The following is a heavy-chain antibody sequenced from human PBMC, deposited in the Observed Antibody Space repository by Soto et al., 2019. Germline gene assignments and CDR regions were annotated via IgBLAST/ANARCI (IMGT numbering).Heavy chain of an antibody. CDR2: ISSSSSYI. V-gene: IGHV3-21*01. CDR3: TRIQVGYDAFDI. CDR1: GFTFSSYS. J-gene: IGHJ3*02. D-gene: IGHD2-15*01. Sequence: EVQLVESGGGLVKPGGSLRLSCAASGFTFSSYSMNWVRQAPGKGLEWVSSISSSSSYIYYADSVKGRFTISRDNAKNSLYLEMNSMRAEDTAGYYCTRIQVGYDAFDIWGQGTMVAVSS.